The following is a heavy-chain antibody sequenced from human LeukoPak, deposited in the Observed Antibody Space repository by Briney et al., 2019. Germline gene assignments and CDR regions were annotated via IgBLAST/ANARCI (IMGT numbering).Heavy chain of an antibody. D-gene: IGHD6-13*01. J-gene: IGHJ5*02. CDR3: ARARDYSSSWYASGWFDP. V-gene: IGHV3-30-3*01. Sequence: GGSLRLSCAASGFTFSSYAMHWVRQAPGKGLEWVAVISYDGSNKYYADSVKGRFTISRDNSKNTLYLQMNSLRAEDTAVYYCARARDYSSSWYASGWFDPWGQGTLVTVSS. CDR2: ISYDGSNK. CDR1: GFTFSSYA.